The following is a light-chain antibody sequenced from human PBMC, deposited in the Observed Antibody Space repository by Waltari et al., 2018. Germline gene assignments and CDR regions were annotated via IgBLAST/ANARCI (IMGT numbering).Light chain of an antibody. V-gene: IGLV2-14*03. CDR3: SSYTTRSTRV. CDR2: DVT. CDR1: SSDVGDYKY. J-gene: IGLJ1*01. Sequence: QSALTQPASVSGSPGQSITISCTATSSDVGDYKYVSWYQQHPGKVPKLLIYDVTNRPSGISYRFSGSNAGYTSSLTISGLQAEDEADYYCSSYTTRSTRVFGTGTKVTVL.